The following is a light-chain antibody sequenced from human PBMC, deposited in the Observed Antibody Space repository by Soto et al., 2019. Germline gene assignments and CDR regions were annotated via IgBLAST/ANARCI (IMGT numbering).Light chain of an antibody. J-gene: IGLJ3*02. Sequence: QSVLTQPPSASGSPGQSVAISCTGTSSDIGRYNYVSWYQQHPGKAPKLIIYEVTKRPSGVPDRFSGSKSGNTASLTVSGLQAEDEAHYYCSSFADSGVFGGGTKVTVL. CDR3: SSFADSGV. V-gene: IGLV2-8*01. CDR2: EVT. CDR1: SSDIGRYNY.